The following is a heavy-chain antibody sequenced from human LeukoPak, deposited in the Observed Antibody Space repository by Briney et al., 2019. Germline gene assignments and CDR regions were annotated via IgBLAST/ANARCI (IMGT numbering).Heavy chain of an antibody. CDR2: MNPNSGNT. V-gene: IGHV1-8*01. CDR1: GYTFTSYD. D-gene: IGHD6-6*01. Sequence: GASVKVSCKASGYTFTSYDINWVRQATGHGLEWMGWMNPNSGNTGYAQKFQGRVTMTRNTSISTAYMELSSLRSEGTAVYYCARARRAARPPFYYYYYMDVWGKGTTVTVSS. J-gene: IGHJ6*03. CDR3: ARARRAARPPFYYYYYMDV.